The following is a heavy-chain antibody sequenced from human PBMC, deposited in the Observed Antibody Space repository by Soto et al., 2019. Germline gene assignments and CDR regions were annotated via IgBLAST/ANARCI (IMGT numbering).Heavy chain of an antibody. D-gene: IGHD2-2*01. CDR3: ARHVKNPDRYQPLRYFDY. V-gene: IGHV4-39*01. CDR1: GGSISSSSYY. Sequence: QLQLQESGPGLVKPSETLSLTCTVSGGSISSSSYYWGWIRQPPGKGLEWIGSIYYSGSTYYNPSLKSRVTISVDTSKNQFSLKLSSVTAADTAVYYCARHVKNPDRYQPLRYFDYWGQGTLVTVSS. CDR2: IYYSGST. J-gene: IGHJ4*02.